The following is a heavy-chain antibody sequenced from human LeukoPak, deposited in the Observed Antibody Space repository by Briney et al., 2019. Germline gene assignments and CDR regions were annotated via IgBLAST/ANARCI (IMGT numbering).Heavy chain of an antibody. Sequence: GGSLRLSCAASGFTFSNYWMHWGRQAPGKGLIWVSRINSDGSTTTYADSVKGRFTISKDNAKNTLYLRMDSLRAEDTAIYYCAKIPSATENFDYWGQGTLVMVSS. D-gene: IGHD5-12*01. V-gene: IGHV3-74*01. J-gene: IGHJ4*02. CDR2: INSDGSTT. CDR1: GFTFSNYW. CDR3: AKIPSATENFDY.